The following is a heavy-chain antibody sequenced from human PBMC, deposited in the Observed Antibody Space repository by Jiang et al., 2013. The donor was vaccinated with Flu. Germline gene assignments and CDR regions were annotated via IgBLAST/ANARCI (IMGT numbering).Heavy chain of an antibody. Sequence: GLVKPSETLSLTCSVFGDSINSNNYYWGWIRQAPGQGLEWVGSIYFSGTTYQNPSLKSRVTMSLDTSENQFSLKLRSVTAADTAVYFCARNVMTTVTQFFDYWGQGTLITVSS. CDR1: GDSINSNNYY. CDR2: IYFSGTT. J-gene: IGHJ4*02. CDR3: ARNVMTTVTQFFDY. D-gene: IGHD4-17*01. V-gene: IGHV4-39*07.